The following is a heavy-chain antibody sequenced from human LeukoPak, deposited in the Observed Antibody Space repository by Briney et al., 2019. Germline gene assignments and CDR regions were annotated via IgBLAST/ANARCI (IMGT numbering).Heavy chain of an antibody. Sequence: PSETLSLTCTVSGGSISSSSYYWGWIRQPPGKGLEWIGSIYYSGSTYYNPSLKSRVTISVDTSKNQFSLKLSSVTAADTAVYYCARHEWRVVPAAINLGFDYWGQGTLVTVSS. CDR3: ARHEWRVVPAAINLGFDY. J-gene: IGHJ4*02. V-gene: IGHV4-39*01. CDR1: GGSISSSSYY. CDR2: IYYSGST. D-gene: IGHD2-2*01.